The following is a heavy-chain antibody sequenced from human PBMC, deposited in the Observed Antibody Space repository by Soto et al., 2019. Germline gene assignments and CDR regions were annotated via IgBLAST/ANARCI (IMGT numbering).Heavy chain of an antibody. CDR2: IKSKTDGGTT. CDR3: TTDVVSADDFWSGYTTPTGMDV. V-gene: IGHV3-15*07. CDR1: GFTFSNAW. J-gene: IGHJ6*02. Sequence: GGSLRLSCAASGFTFSNAWMNWVRQAPGKGLEWVGRIKSKTDGGTTDYAAPVKGRFTISRDDSKNTLYLQMNSLKTEDTAVYYCTTDVVSADDFWSGYTTPTGMDVWGQGTTVTVSS. D-gene: IGHD3-3*01.